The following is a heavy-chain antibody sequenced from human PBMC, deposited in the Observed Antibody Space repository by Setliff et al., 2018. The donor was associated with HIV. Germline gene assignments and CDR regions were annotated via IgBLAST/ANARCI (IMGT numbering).Heavy chain of an antibody. CDR1: GGSISNYS. Sequence: SETLSLTCTVSGGSISNYSWSWIRQPPGKGLQYLGFVHYSGSANYNPSLKNRVTISVDTSKNQFSLNLSSVTATDTALYYCARDDIVATRYYYYYYMDVWGKGIPVTVSS. V-gene: IGHV4-59*12. CDR2: VHYSGSA. D-gene: IGHD5-12*01. CDR3: ARDDIVATRYYYYYYMDV. J-gene: IGHJ6*03.